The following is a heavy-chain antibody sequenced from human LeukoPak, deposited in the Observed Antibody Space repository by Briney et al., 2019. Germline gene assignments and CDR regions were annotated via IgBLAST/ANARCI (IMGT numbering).Heavy chain of an antibody. V-gene: IGHV3-53*01. Sequence: GGSLRLSCAASGFSVSSEYMSWVRHPAGKGLEWVSVIYSGGTTFYADSVKGRFTISRDNSKNTLYLQMNSLRPDDTAVYYCTKLKGWYGDGYFDYWGPGILVTVSS. CDR3: TKLKGWYGDGYFDY. CDR1: GFSVSSEY. J-gene: IGHJ4*02. CDR2: IYSGGTT. D-gene: IGHD6-19*01.